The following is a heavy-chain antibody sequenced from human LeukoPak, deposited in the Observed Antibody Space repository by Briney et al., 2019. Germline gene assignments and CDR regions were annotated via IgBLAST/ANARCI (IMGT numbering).Heavy chain of an antibody. Sequence: GGSLRLFCAASGFTFSSYEMNWVRQAPGKGLEWVSYISSSGSTIFYADSVKGRFTISRDNAKNSLYLQMNSLRAEDTAVYYCARDDWELWPTPYYYGMDVWGKGTTVTVFS. CDR1: GFTFSSYE. CDR3: ARDDWELWPTPYYYGMDV. V-gene: IGHV3-48*03. CDR2: ISSSGSTI. D-gene: IGHD1-26*01. J-gene: IGHJ6*04.